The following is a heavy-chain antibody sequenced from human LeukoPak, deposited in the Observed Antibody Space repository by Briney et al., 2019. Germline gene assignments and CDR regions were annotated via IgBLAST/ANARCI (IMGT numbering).Heavy chain of an antibody. CDR1: GGSISSYY. CDR3: AREPPYYDFWGGSFDY. Sequence: SETLSLTCTVSGGSISSYYWSWIRQPPGKGLEWIGYIYYSGSTNYNPSLKSRVTISVDTSKNQFSLKLSSVTAADTAVYYCAREPPYYDFWGGSFDYWGQGTLATVSS. V-gene: IGHV4-59*01. CDR2: IYYSGST. D-gene: IGHD3-3*01. J-gene: IGHJ4*02.